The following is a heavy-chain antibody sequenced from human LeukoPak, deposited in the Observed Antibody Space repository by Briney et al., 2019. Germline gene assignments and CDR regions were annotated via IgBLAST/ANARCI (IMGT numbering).Heavy chain of an antibody. J-gene: IGHJ4*02. CDR1: GFTFWNYA. CDR3: VKDRAYLRRGFDD. D-gene: IGHD2-21*01. Sequence: PGGSLRLSCAASGFTFWNYAVGWVHQAPGKGPEWISSIINTGTATYYADSVKGRFPISRDNSMNTLYLQMNTLRVEDTALYYCVKDRAYLRRGFDDWGQGTLVTVSS. CDR2: IINTGTAT. V-gene: IGHV3-23*01.